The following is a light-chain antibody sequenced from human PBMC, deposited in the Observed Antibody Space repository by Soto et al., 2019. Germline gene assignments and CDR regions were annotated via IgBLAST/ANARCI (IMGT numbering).Light chain of an antibody. J-gene: IGKJ3*01. CDR3: QKYNSAPQT. CDR1: QGISNY. CDR2: AAS. V-gene: IGKV1-27*01. Sequence: DIPMTQSPSSLSASVGDRVTISCRASQGISNYLAWYQQKPGQVPKLLIYAASTMQSGVPSRFSGSGSGTDFTLNISSLQPEDVATYYCQKYNSAPQTFGPGTKVDIK.